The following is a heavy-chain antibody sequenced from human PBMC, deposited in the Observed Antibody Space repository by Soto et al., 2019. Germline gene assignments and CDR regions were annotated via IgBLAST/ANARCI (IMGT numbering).Heavy chain of an antibody. CDR1: GGSIRSDY. CDR3: ARYYGSLNV. Sequence: SETLSLTCSVSGGSIRSDYWSWIRQPPGKGLEWIGYIYYAGSTSYNPSLKSRVSISVDTSQSQFSLKLSSVTAADSAVYYCARYYGSLNVWGKGTTVTVSS. D-gene: IGHD4-17*01. V-gene: IGHV4-59*01. J-gene: IGHJ6*04. CDR2: IYYAGST.